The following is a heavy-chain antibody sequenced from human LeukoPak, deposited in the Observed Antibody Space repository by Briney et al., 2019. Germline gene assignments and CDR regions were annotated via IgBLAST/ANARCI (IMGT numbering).Heavy chain of an antibody. CDR3: ARRPYYDILPGYYKNGIRWFDP. J-gene: IGHJ5*02. CDR2: INHSGST. V-gene: IGHV4-34*01. D-gene: IGHD3-9*01. Sequence: SETLSLTCAVYGGSFSGYYWSWIRQPPGKGLEWIGEINHSGSTNYNPSLKSRVTISVDTSKNQLSLKLSPVTAADTAVYYRARRPYYDILPGYYKNGIRWFDPWGQGTLVTVSS. CDR1: GGSFSGYY.